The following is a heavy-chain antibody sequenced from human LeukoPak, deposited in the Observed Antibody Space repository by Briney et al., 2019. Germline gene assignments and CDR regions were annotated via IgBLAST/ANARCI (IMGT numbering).Heavy chain of an antibody. D-gene: IGHD2-2*01. CDR3: ARGHDCSSTSCYDSYWFDP. CDR1: GGSISSGGYY. CDR2: IYYSGST. V-gene: IGHV4-31*03. Sequence: PSETLSLTCTVSGGSISSGGYYWSWIRQHPGKGLEWIGYIYYSGSTNYNPSLKSRVTISVDTSKNQFSLKLSSVTAADTAVYYCARGHDCSSTSCYDSYWFDPWGQGTLVTVSS. J-gene: IGHJ5*02.